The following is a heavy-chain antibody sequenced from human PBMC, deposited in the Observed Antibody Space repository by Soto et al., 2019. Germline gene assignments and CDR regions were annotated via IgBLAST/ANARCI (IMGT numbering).Heavy chain of an antibody. V-gene: IGHV4-39*01. CDR1: GGSISSSSYY. CDR3: ARCVIMRGYNWFDP. J-gene: IGHJ5*02. CDR2: IYYSGST. Sequence: SETLSLTCTVSGGSISSSSYYWGWIRQPPGKGLEWIGSIYYSGSTYYNPSLKSRVTISVDTSKNQFSLKLSSVTAADTAVYYCARCVIMRGYNWFDPWGQGTLVTVSS. D-gene: IGHD3-10*01.